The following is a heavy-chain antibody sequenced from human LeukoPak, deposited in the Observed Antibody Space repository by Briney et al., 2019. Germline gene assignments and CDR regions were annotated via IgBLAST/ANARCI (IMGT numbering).Heavy chain of an antibody. J-gene: IGHJ6*02. CDR3: ARGEGYGGIYGMDV. D-gene: IGHD4-23*01. CDR1: GYTFTGYY. CDR2: INPNSGGT. V-gene: IGHV1-2*04. Sequence: GASVKVSCKASGYTFTGYYMHWVRQAPGQGLEWMGWINPNSGGTNYAQKFQGWVTMTRDTSISTAYMELSRLRSDDTAVYYCARGEGYGGIYGMDVWGQGTTVTVSS.